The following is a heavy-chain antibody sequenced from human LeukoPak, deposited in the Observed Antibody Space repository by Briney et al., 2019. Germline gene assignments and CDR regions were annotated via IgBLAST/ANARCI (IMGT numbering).Heavy chain of an antibody. V-gene: IGHV1-18*01. J-gene: IGHJ4*02. D-gene: IGHD4-17*01. CDR3: ARGSGLDYLFDY. CDR2: ISAYNGNT. CDR1: GYTFTTYG. Sequence: ASVKVSCKASGYTFTTYGIIWVRQAPGQGLEWMGWISAYNGNTKYAQKFQGRVTMTTDTSTGTAYMELRSLRSDDTAVYYCARGSGLDYLFDYWGQGTLVTVSS.